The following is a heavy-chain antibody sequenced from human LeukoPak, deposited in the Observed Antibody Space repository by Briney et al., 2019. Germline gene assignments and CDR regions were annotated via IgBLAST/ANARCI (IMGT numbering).Heavy chain of an antibody. Sequence: PGGSLRLSWAASGFTFSRIAMSWVRQAPGKGLEWVSAIRSNGETVYNADSVKGRFTISRDNSRQTLFLQMSSLRVEDTATYYCAKGQELDDGVFDSWGQGTLVTVSS. CDR2: IRSNGETV. CDR3: AKGQELDDGVFDS. CDR1: GFTFSRIA. V-gene: IGHV3-23*01. D-gene: IGHD1-1*01. J-gene: IGHJ4*02.